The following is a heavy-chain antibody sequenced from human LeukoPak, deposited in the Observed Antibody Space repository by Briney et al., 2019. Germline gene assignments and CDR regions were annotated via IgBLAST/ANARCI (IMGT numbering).Heavy chain of an antibody. V-gene: IGHV1-18*01. D-gene: IGHD5-12*01. J-gene: IGHJ4*02. Sequence: ASVKVSCKASGYTFTDYGVTWVRQAPGQGLEWMGWISAYNGNTNYAQMLQGRVTMTTDTSTSTAYMELRSLRSDDTAVYYCARDTGGGDIVATSDYWGQGTLVTVSS. CDR1: GYTFTDYG. CDR2: ISAYNGNT. CDR3: ARDTGGGDIVATSDY.